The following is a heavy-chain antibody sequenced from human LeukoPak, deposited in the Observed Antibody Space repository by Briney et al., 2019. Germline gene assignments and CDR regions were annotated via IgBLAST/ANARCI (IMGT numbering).Heavy chain of an antibody. Sequence: GGSLRLSCAASGFTFSSYAMHWVRQAPGKGLEWVGFIRSKAYGGTTEYAASVKGRFTISRDDSKSIAYLQMNSLKTEDTAVYYCGGIDYWGQGTLVTVSS. V-gene: IGHV3-49*04. CDR1: GFTFSSYA. J-gene: IGHJ4*02. CDR2: IRSKAYGGTT. D-gene: IGHD3-16*01. CDR3: GGIDY.